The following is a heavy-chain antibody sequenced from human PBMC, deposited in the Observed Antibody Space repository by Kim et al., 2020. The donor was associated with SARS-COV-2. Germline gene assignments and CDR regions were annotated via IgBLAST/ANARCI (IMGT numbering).Heavy chain of an antibody. D-gene: IGHD3-3*01. V-gene: IGHV3-21*01. CDR3: ARARTILRFLEWFQFDY. CDR1: GFTFSSYS. CDR2: ISSSSSYI. Sequence: LSLTCAASGFTFSSYSMNWVRQAPGKGLGWVSSISSSSSYIYYADSVKGRFTISRDNAKNSLYLQMNSLRAEDTAVYYCARARTILRFLEWFQFDYW. J-gene: IGHJ4*01.